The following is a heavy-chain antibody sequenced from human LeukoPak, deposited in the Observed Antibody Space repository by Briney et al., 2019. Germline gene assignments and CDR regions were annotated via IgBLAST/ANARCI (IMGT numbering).Heavy chain of an antibody. CDR2: IKQDGSQK. V-gene: IGHV3-7*01. D-gene: IGHD3-16*01. J-gene: IGHJ4*02. Sequence: PGGSLRLSCAASGFTFSNAWITWVRQAPGKGLEWVANIKQDGSQKYYVDSVKGRFTISRDNAKNSLYLQMNSLRAEDTAVYFCARGQTLTFWGQGTLVTVSS. CDR3: ARGQTLTF. CDR1: GFTFSNAW.